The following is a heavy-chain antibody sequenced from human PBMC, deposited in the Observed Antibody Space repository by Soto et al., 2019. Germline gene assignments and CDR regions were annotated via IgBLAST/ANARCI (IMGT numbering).Heavy chain of an antibody. D-gene: IGHD6-6*01. CDR2: ISGSGGST. Sequence: EVQLLESGGGLVQPGGSLRLSCAASGFTFSSYAMSWVRQAPGKGLEWVSAISGSGGSTYYADSVKGWFTISRDNSKNTLYLEMNSLRAEDTAVYYCAKAKHSSSFYDYYMDVWGKGTTVTVSS. CDR3: AKAKHSSSFYDYYMDV. V-gene: IGHV3-23*01. CDR1: GFTFSSYA. J-gene: IGHJ6*03.